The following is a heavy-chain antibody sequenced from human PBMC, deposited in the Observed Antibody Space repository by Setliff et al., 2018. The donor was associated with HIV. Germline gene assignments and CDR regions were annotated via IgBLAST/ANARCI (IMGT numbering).Heavy chain of an antibody. CDR3: ATDPKGDGWAYFDS. Sequence: SETLSLTCIVSGASISSDTWSWIRQPRGMGLEWIGNIYGSGTTKYNPSLRSRVTISVDKSKNQLSLSLDSVTAADTAVYYCATDPKGDGWAYFDSWGQGTLVTVSS. CDR2: IYGSGTT. J-gene: IGHJ4*02. V-gene: IGHV4-59*01. D-gene: IGHD6-19*01. CDR1: GASISSDT.